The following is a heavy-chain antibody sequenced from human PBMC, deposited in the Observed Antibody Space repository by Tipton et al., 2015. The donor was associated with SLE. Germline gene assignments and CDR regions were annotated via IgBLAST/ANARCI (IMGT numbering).Heavy chain of an antibody. CDR2: ISHSGDT. V-gene: IGHV4-4*02. J-gene: IGHJ4*02. CDR3: ARDPKY. CDR1: GGSITSNEW. Sequence: GLVKPSGTLSLTCGVSGGSITSNEWWTWVHQSPGKGLEWIGEISHSGDTDYNPSLRSRVTILADTSKNQFSLKLTSVTAADTAVYYCARDPKYWGQGTLVIVSS.